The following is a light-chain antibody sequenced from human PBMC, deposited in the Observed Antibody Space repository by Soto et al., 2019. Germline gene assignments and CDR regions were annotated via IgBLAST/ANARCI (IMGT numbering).Light chain of an antibody. CDR1: QSVRSNY. CDR2: AAS. Sequence: IVLTQSPGTLSLSPGARATLSCSASQSVRSNYVAWYQQKPGQAPRLLIYAASSRTTGIPDRFSGSGSGTDFTLTNSSLEPEDYAVYYCQQYGSNLSITFGQGTRVEIK. V-gene: IGKV3-20*01. J-gene: IGKJ5*01. CDR3: QQYGSNLSIT.